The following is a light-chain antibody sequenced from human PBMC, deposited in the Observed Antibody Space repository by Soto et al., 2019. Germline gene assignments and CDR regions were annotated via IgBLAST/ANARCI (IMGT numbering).Light chain of an antibody. CDR3: SSCVTGNTWV. V-gene: IGLV2-14*01. CDR1: SVDVGSYNF. CDR2: GVS. Sequence: QSALTQPASVSGSPGRSITISCTGTSVDVGSYNFVSWYQQHPGKAPKLMISGVSNRPSGVSSRFSGSKSGNTASLTISGLQAEDEADYYCSSCVTGNTWVFGGGTKLTVL. J-gene: IGLJ3*02.